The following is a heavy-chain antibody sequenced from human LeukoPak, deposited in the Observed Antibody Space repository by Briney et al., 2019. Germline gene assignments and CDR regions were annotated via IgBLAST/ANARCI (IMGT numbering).Heavy chain of an antibody. V-gene: IGHV3-30*02. CDR2: IRYDGSNK. Sequence: GGSLRLSCAASGFTFSSYGMHWVRQAPGRGLEWVAFIRYDGSNKYYADSVKGRFTISRDNSKNTLYLQMNSLRAEDTAVYYCAKDSTFDWVAAAGTSFDYWGQGTLVTVSS. CDR3: AKDSTFDWVAAAGTSFDY. D-gene: IGHD6-13*01. CDR1: GFTFSSYG. J-gene: IGHJ4*02.